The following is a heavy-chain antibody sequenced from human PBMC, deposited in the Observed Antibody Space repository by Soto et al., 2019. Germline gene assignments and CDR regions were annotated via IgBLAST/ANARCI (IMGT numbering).Heavy chain of an antibody. Sequence: GASVKVSCKASGYTFTSYGISWVRQAPGQGLEWMGWISAYNGNTNYAQKLQGRVTMTTDTSISTAYMELSRLRSDDTAVYYCARDFYDYGIYYFDYWGQGTLVTVSS. CDR1: GYTFTSYG. J-gene: IGHJ4*02. CDR3: ARDFYDYGIYYFDY. V-gene: IGHV1-18*01. D-gene: IGHD4-17*01. CDR2: ISAYNGNT.